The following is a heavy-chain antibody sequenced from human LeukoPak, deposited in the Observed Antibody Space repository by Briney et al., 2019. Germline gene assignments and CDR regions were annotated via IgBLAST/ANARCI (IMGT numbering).Heavy chain of an antibody. J-gene: IGHJ4*02. Sequence: GGSLRLSCAASGFTFSSYGMHWVRQAPGKGLEWVAVISYDGSNKYYADSVKGRFTISRDNSKNTLYLQMNSLRAEDTAVYYCAKDRSPGHYYGSGSFNCWGQGTLVTVSS. CDR2: ISYDGSNK. V-gene: IGHV3-30*18. D-gene: IGHD3-10*01. CDR3: AKDRSPGHYYGSGSFNC. CDR1: GFTFSSYG.